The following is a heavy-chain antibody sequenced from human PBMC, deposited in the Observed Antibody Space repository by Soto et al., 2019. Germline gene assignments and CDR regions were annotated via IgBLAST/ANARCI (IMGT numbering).Heavy chain of an antibody. CDR3: ARGPPRNPDGYYYMDV. V-gene: IGHV1-8*01. D-gene: IGHD4-4*01. J-gene: IGHJ6*03. CDR1: GYTFTSYD. CDR2: MNPNSGNT. Sequence: GASVKVSCKASGYTFTSYDINWVRQATGQGLEWMGWMNPNSGNTGYAQKFQGRVTMTRNTSISTAYMELSSLRSEDTAVYYCARGPPRNPDGYYYMDVWGKGTTVTVSS.